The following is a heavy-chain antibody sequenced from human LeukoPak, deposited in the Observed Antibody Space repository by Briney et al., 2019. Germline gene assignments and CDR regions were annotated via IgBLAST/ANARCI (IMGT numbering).Heavy chain of an antibody. J-gene: IGHJ4*02. CDR1: GFTFTSSA. CDR3: AAGGSYSNVFDY. V-gene: IGHV1-58*02. Sequence: ASVKVSCKASGFTFTSSAMQWVRQARGQRLEWIGWIVVGSGNTNYAQKFQERVTITRDMSTSTAYMELSSLGSEDTAVYYCAAGGSYSNVFDYWGQGTLVTVSS. D-gene: IGHD1-26*01. CDR2: IVVGSGNT.